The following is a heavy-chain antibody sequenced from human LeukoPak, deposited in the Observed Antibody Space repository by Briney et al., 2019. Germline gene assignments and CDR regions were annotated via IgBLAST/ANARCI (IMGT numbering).Heavy chain of an antibody. CDR2: IYYSGST. Sequence: SETLSLTCTVSGGSISSYYWSWIRQPPGKGLEWIGYIYYSGSTNYNPSLKSRVTISVDTSKNQFSLKLSSVTAADTAVYYCARDCLYSSSWYGDAFDIWGQGTMVTVSS. D-gene: IGHD6-13*01. CDR1: GGSISSYY. CDR3: ARDCLYSSSWYGDAFDI. J-gene: IGHJ3*02. V-gene: IGHV4-59*01.